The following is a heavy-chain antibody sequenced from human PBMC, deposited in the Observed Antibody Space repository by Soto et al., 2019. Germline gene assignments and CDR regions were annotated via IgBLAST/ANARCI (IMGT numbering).Heavy chain of an antibody. CDR1: GYTFTSYY. CDR2: INPSGGST. V-gene: IGHV1-46*01. J-gene: IGHJ6*02. Sequence: QVQLVQSGAEVKKPGASVKVSCKASGYTFTSYYMHWVRQAPGQGLEWMGIINPSGGSTSYAQKFQGRVTMTRXXSXSXXYMELSSLRSEDTAVYYCARDRWSPEVPAGYGMDVWGQGTTVTVSS. D-gene: IGHD2-2*01. CDR3: ARDRWSPEVPAGYGMDV.